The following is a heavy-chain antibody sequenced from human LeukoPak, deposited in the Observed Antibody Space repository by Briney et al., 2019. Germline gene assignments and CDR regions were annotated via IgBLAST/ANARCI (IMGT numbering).Heavy chain of an antibody. Sequence: GGSLRLSCAASGFTFSSYSMNWVRQAPGKGLEWVSYISSSSSTIYYADSVKGRFTISRDNAKNSLYLQMNSLRAEDTAVYYCARGEMWFYYYGMDVWGQGTTVTVSS. D-gene: IGHD2-21*01. CDR1: GFTFSSYS. J-gene: IGHJ6*02. CDR3: ARGEMWFYYYGMDV. CDR2: ISSSSSTI. V-gene: IGHV3-48*01.